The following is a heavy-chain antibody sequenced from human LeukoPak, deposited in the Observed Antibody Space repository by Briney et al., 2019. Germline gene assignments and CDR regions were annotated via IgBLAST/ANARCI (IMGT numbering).Heavy chain of an antibody. CDR1: GFTFSSYS. D-gene: IGHD3-3*01. V-gene: IGHV3-48*04. J-gene: IGHJ3*02. Sequence: GGSLRLSCAASGFTFSSYSMNWVRQAPGKGLEWVSYISSSSSTIYYADSVKGRFTISRDNAKNSLYLQMESLRAEDTAVYYCAKDTGSPADAITMEDNAFDIWGQGTMVTVSS. CDR3: AKDTGSPADAITMEDNAFDI. CDR2: ISSSSSTI.